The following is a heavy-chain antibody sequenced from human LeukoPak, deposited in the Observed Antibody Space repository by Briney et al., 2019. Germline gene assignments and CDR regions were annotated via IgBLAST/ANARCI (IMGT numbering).Heavy chain of an antibody. CDR2: ISGSGGST. D-gene: IGHD3-10*01. V-gene: IGHV3-23*01. J-gene: IGHJ4*02. CDR3: AKDSWYYYGSGSYLDY. Sequence: GGSLRLSCAASGFTFSSYAMSWVRQAPGKGLEWVSAISGSGGSTYYADSVKGRFTISRDNSKNTLYLQMNSLRAEDTAVYYCAKDSWYYYGSGSYLDYWGQGNLVTVSS. CDR1: GFTFSSYA.